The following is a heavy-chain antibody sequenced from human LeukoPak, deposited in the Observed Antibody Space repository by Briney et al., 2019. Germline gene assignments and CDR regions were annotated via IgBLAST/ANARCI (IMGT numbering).Heavy chain of an antibody. D-gene: IGHD2-2*02. J-gene: IGHJ5*02. CDR2: INPNSGGT. CDR1: GYTFTGYY. V-gene: IGHV1-2*02. Sequence: GASVKVSCKASGYTFTGYYMHWVRQAPGQGLEWMGWINPNSGGTNYAQKFQGRVTMTRDTSISTAYMELSRLRSDDTAVYYCARQPAAILQGRRVWFDPWGQGTLVTVSS. CDR3: ARQPAAILQGRRVWFDP.